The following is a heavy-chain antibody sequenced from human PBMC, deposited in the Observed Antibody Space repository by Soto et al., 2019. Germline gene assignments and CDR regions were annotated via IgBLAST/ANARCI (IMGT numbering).Heavy chain of an antibody. CDR1: GFTFSDYY. V-gene: IGHV3-11*06. J-gene: IGHJ4*02. D-gene: IGHD3-22*01. CDR2: ISSSSSYT. CDR3: AREKGFYDSSGFPY. Sequence: GGSLRLSCAASGFTFSDYYMSWIRQAPGKGLEWVSYISSSSSYTNYADSVKGRFTISRDNAKNSLYLQMNSLRAEDTAVYYCAREKGFYDSSGFPYWGQGTLVTVSS.